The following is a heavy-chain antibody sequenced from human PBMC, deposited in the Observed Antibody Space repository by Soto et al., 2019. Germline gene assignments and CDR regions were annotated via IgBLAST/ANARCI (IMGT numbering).Heavy chain of an antibody. D-gene: IGHD4-17*01. V-gene: IGHV3-30*18. CDR2: ISYDGSNI. Sequence: VQLVESGGGVVQPGRSLRLSCAVSGFTFGSYGMHWVRQAPGKGLQWVAVISYDGSNIYYADSVKGRFTVSRDNSRNTLYLQMRSLRTEDSALYYCAKDDGLWYLDLWGRGTLVTDSS. J-gene: IGHJ2*01. CDR3: AKDDGLWYLDL. CDR1: GFTFGSYG.